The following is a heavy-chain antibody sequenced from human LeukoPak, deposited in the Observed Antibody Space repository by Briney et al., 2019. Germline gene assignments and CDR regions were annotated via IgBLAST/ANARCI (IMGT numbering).Heavy chain of an antibody. CDR3: AKDRYSYAFEYSDS. Sequence: GGSLRLSCAASGFTFSSYGMHWVRQAPGKGLDWVAVISNDGSKKYYADSVKGRFTISRDNSKNTLPLQVSSLRTEDTAVYYCAKDRYSYAFEYSDSWGQGTLVTVSS. CDR1: GFTFSSYG. CDR2: ISNDGSKK. J-gene: IGHJ4*02. D-gene: IGHD5-18*01. V-gene: IGHV3-30*18.